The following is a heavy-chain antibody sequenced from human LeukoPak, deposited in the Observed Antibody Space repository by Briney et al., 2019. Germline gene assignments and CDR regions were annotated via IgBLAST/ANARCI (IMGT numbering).Heavy chain of an antibody. CDR3: ARRYYDSSGYIFDY. V-gene: IGHV4-39*01. J-gene: IGHJ4*02. D-gene: IGHD3-22*01. Sequence: SETLSLTCTVSGGSISSSSYYWGWIRQPPGKGLEWIGSIYYSGSTYYNPSLKSRVTISVDTSKNQFSLKLSSVTAADTAVYYRARRYYDSSGYIFDYWGQGTLVTVSS. CDR1: GGSISSSSYY. CDR2: IYYSGST.